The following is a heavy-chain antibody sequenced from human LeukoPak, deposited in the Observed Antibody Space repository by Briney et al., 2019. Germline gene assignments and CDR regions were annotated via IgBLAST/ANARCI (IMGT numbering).Heavy chain of an antibody. D-gene: IGHD1-26*01. CDR1: GFTFSTYA. V-gene: IGHV3-23*01. CDR3: AHDRGGELATFDY. CDR2: ITSSGGTR. Sequence: GGSLRLSCAASGFTFSTYAMSWVRQAPGQGLEWVSGITSSGGTRHYADSVKGRFTISRDNAKNTLYLQMNSLRAEDTAVYYCAHDRGGELATFDYWGQGTLVTVSS. J-gene: IGHJ4*02.